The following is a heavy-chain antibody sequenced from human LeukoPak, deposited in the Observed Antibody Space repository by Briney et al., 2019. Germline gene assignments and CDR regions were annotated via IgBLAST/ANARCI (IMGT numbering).Heavy chain of an antibody. CDR2: IYHSGST. Sequence: SQTLSLTCAVSGGSISSGGYSWSWIRQPPGKGLEWIGYIYHSGSTYYNPSPKSRVTISVDRSKNQFSLKLSSVTAADTAVYYCARGLWFGELLTPGWFDPWGQGTLVTVSS. V-gene: IGHV4-30-2*01. CDR1: GGSISSGGYS. J-gene: IGHJ5*02. D-gene: IGHD3-10*01. CDR3: ARGLWFGELLTPGWFDP.